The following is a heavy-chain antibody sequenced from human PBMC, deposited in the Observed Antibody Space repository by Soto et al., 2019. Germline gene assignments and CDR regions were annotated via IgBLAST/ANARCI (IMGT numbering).Heavy chain of an antibody. J-gene: IGHJ4*02. CDR2: IYYSGST. V-gene: IGHV4-39*01. CDR1: GGSISSSSFY. CDR3: ARLKLERSSSFDY. Sequence: SETLSLTCTVSGGSISSSSFYWGWIRQPPGKGLEWIGSIYYSGSTYYNPSLKSRVTISVDTSKNQFSLKLSSVTAADTAVYYCARLKLERSSSFDYWGQGTLVTVSS. D-gene: IGHD6-6*01.